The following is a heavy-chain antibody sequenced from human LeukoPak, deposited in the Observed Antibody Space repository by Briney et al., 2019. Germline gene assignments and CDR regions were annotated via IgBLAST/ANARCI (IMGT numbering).Heavy chain of an antibody. V-gene: IGHV3-30*03. CDR3: ARYRYDFWSGYFDY. CDR2: ISYDGSNK. D-gene: IGHD3-3*01. CDR1: GFSFSNYG. Sequence: GGTLRLSCAASGFSFSNYGMSWVRQAPGKGLEWVAVISYDGSNKYYADSVKGRFTISRDNSKNTLYLQMNSLRAEDTAVYYCARYRYDFWSGYFDYWGQGTLVTVSS. J-gene: IGHJ4*02.